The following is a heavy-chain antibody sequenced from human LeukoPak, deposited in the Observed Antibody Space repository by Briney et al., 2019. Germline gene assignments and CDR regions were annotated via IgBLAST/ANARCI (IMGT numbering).Heavy chain of an antibody. D-gene: IGHD3-10*01. Sequence: ASVKVSCKASGYTFTSYYMHWVRQAPGQGLEWMGWINPNSGSTNYAQKFQGRVTMTRDTSISTAYMELSRLRSDDTAVYYCARDVATTYYYGSGATYYFDYWGQGTLVTVSS. V-gene: IGHV1-2*02. CDR2: INPNSGST. CDR3: ARDVATTYYYGSGATYYFDY. CDR1: GYTFTSYY. J-gene: IGHJ4*02.